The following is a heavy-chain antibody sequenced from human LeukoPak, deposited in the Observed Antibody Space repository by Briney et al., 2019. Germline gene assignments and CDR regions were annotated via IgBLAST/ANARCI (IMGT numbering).Heavy chain of an antibody. CDR3: ARDPAYDSSGYSLGV. V-gene: IGHV3-53*01. D-gene: IGHD3-22*01. CDR2: IYSGGST. J-gene: IGHJ6*04. CDR1: GFTVSSNY. Sequence: GGSLRLSCAASGFTVSSNYMSWVRQAPGKGLEWVSVIYSGGSTYYADSVKGRFTISRDNSKNTLYLQMNSLRVEDTAVYYCARDPAYDSSGYSLGVWGKGTTVTVSS.